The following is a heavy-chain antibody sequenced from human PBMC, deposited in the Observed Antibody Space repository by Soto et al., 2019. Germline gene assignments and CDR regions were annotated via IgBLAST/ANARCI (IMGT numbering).Heavy chain of an antibody. Sequence: EVQVVESGGGLVQSGGSLTLSCAASGFTVSNSYMSWVRQAPGKGLEWVSAIYSGGSTYYADSVKGRFTISRDNSRNTLYLQMTGLRAADTAVYFCARCDGSATYCFFFAYWGQGTPVTVSS. CDR1: GFTVSNSY. D-gene: IGHD3-10*01. J-gene: IGHJ4*02. CDR3: ARCDGSATYCFFFAY. V-gene: IGHV3-66*01. CDR2: IYSGGST.